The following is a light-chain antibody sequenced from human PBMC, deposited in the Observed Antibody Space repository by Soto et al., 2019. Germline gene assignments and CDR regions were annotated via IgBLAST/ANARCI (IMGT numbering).Light chain of an antibody. CDR1: QTISTW. CDR2: DAS. V-gene: IGKV1-5*01. J-gene: IGKJ1*01. Sequence: DIQVTQSPPTLSASVGDRVTITCRASQTISTWMAWYQQKPGKAPKLLVYDASTLQSGVASRFSGSGSGTEFTLIISGLQXDDSATYYCQQYTNTNNPWMFGQGTKVDTK. CDR3: QQYTNTNNPWM.